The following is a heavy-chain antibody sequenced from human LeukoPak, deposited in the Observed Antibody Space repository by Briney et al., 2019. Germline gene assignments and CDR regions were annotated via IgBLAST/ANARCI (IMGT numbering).Heavy chain of an antibody. V-gene: IGHV4-39*01. CDR3: ARLTYEFYDYYMDV. D-gene: IGHD3-3*01. CDR1: GGSISSSSYY. J-gene: IGHJ6*03. CDR2: IYYSGST. Sequence: SETLSLTCTVSGGSISSSSYYWGWIRQPPGKGLEWIGSIYYSGSTYYNPSLKSRVTISVDTSKNQFSLKLSSVTAADTAVYYCARLTYEFYDYYMDVWGKGTTATVSS.